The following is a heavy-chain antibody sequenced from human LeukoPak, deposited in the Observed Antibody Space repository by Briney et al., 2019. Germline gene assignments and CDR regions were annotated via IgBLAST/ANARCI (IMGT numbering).Heavy chain of an antibody. J-gene: IGHJ5*02. V-gene: IGHV1-2*02. D-gene: IGHD3-10*01. CDR1: GYTFTGYY. CDR2: INPNSGGT. CDR3: ARDSRGVRSWFDP. Sequence: GASVKVSCKASGYTFTGYYMHWVRPAPGQGLEWMGWINPNSGGTNYAQKFQGRVTMTRDTSISTAYMELSRLRSDDTAVYYCARDSRGVRSWFDPWGQGTLVTVSS.